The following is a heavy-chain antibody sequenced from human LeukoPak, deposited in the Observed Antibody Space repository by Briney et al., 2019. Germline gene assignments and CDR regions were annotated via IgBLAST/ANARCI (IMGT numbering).Heavy chain of an antibody. J-gene: IGHJ4*02. Sequence: SETLSLTCTVSGGSISSYYWSWIRQPPGKGLEWIGYIYYSGSTNYSPSLKSRVTISVDTSKNQFSLKLSSVTAADTAVYYCARSRDGYPHFDYWGQGTLVTVSS. CDR1: GGSISSYY. CDR2: IYYSGST. CDR3: ARSRDGYPHFDY. D-gene: IGHD5-24*01. V-gene: IGHV4-59*01.